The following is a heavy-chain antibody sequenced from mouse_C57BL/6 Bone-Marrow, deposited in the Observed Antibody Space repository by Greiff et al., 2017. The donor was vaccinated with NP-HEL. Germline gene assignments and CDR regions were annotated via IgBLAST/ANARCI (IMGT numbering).Heavy chain of an antibody. Sequence: VQLQQSGPELVKPGASVKMSCKASGYTFTDYNMHWVKQSHGKSLEWIGYINPNNGGTSYNQKFKGKATLTVNKSSSTAYMELRSLTSEDSAVYYCARYPTYGNYFDYWGQGTTLTVSS. D-gene: IGHD1-1*02. CDR3: ARYPTYGNYFDY. CDR1: GYTFTDYN. V-gene: IGHV1-22*01. CDR2: INPNNGGT. J-gene: IGHJ2*01.